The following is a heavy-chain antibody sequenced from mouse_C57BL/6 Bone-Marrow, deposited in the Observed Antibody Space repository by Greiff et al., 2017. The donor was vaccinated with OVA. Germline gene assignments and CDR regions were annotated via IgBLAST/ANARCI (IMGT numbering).Heavy chain of an antibody. Sequence: EVKLEESGGGLVQPGGSMKLSCAASGFTFSDAWMDWVRQSPEKGLEWVAEIRNKANNHATYYAESVKGRFTISRDDSKSSVYLQMNSLRAEDTGIYYGTGALWLLRGYAMDYWGQGTSVTVSS. CDR3: TGALWLLRGYAMDY. D-gene: IGHD2-3*01. V-gene: IGHV6-6*01. CDR2: IRNKANNHAT. CDR1: GFTFSDAW. J-gene: IGHJ4*01.